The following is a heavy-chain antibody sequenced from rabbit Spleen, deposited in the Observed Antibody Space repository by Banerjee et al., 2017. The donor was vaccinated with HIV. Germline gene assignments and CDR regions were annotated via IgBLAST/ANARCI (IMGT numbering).Heavy chain of an antibody. J-gene: IGHJ4*01. CDR1: GFSFSSSYY. D-gene: IGHD6-1*01. CDR2: IYAGSSGST. CDR3: ARAPYVGWTGYGYAYYFDL. Sequence: QSLEESGGGLVKPGASLTLTCTASGFSFSSSYYMCWVRQAPGKGLEWIACIYAGSSGSTYYASWAKGRFTISKTSSTTVTLQMTSLTAADTATYFCARAPYVGWTGYGYAYYFDLWGPGTLVTVS. V-gene: IGHV1S40*01.